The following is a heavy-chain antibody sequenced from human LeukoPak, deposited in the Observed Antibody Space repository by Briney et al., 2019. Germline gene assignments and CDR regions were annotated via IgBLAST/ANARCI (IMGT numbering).Heavy chain of an antibody. CDR1: GGSISSSSYY. CDR2: IYYSGST. V-gene: IGHV4-39*07. D-gene: IGHD2-21*02. Sequence: SETLSLTCTVSGGSISSSSYYWGWIRQPPGKGLEWIGSIYYSGSTNYNPSLKSRVTISVDTSKNQFSLKLSSVTAADTAVYYCARDYGDPNNFDYWGQGTLVTVSS. CDR3: ARDYGDPNNFDY. J-gene: IGHJ4*02.